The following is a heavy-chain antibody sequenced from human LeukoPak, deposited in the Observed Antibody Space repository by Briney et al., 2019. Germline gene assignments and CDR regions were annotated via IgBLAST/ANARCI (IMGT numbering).Heavy chain of an antibody. Sequence: GGSLRLSCAASGFTFSSYAMSWVRQAPGKGLEWVSSISSSSSYIYYADSVKGRFTISRDNAKNSLYLQMNSLRAEDTAVYYCARDLGSSGWLVRFDCWGQGTLVTVSS. V-gene: IGHV3-21*01. CDR1: GFTFSSYA. CDR2: ISSSSSYI. CDR3: ARDLGSSGWLVRFDC. D-gene: IGHD6-19*01. J-gene: IGHJ4*02.